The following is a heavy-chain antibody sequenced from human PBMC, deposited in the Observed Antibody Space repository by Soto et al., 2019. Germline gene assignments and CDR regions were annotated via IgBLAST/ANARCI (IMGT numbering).Heavy chain of an antibody. D-gene: IGHD3-22*01. CDR1: GGTFSSYA. CDR2: MIPIFGTA. J-gene: IGHJ6*02. CDR3: ARAEQSGYLYYYYGMDV. Sequence: QVQLVQSGAEVKKPGSSVKVSCKASGGTFSSYAISWVRQAPGQGLEWMGGMIPIFGTANYAQKFQGRVTITADESTSTAYMELSSLRSEDTAVYYCARAEQSGYLYYYYGMDVWGQGTTVTVSS. V-gene: IGHV1-69*01.